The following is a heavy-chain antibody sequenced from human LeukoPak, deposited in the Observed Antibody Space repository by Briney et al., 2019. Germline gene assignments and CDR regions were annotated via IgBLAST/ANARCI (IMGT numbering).Heavy chain of an antibody. J-gene: IGHJ4*02. V-gene: IGHV3-53*01. Sequence: GGSLRLSCAASGFTFTRYGMHWVRQAPGKGLEWVSVIYSGGSTYYADSVKGRFTISRDNSKNTLYLQMNSLRAEDTAVYYCARVPRYWGQGTLVTVSS. CDR3: ARVPRY. CDR1: GFTFTRYG. CDR2: IYSGGST.